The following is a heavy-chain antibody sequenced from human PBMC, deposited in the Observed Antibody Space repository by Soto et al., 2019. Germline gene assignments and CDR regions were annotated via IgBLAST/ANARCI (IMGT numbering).Heavy chain of an antibody. CDR1: GGTFGIDA. Sequence: ASVKVSCKASGGTFGIDAITWVRQAPGQGLEWVGRIIPIFGTTNYAQNLQGRVTISADKSTLTSYMELHSLTSDDTALYYCARDRTDSGYYTNWLDPWGQGTQVTVSS. D-gene: IGHD3-22*01. CDR2: IIPIFGTT. CDR3: ARDRTDSGYYTNWLDP. J-gene: IGHJ5*02. V-gene: IGHV1-69*06.